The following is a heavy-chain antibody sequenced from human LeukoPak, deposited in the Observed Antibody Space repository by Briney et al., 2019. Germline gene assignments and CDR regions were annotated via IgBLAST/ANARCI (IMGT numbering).Heavy chain of an antibody. CDR3: ARARFIAVAGTGWFDP. J-gene: IGHJ5*02. V-gene: IGHV4-34*09. CDR1: GGSFSGYY. D-gene: IGHD6-19*01. CDR2: INHSGST. Sequence: SETLSLTCAVYGGSFSGYYWSWIRQPPGKGLEWIGEINHSGSTYYNPSLKSRVTISVDTSKNQFSLKLSSVTAADTAVYYCARARFIAVAGTGWFDPWGQGTLVTVSS.